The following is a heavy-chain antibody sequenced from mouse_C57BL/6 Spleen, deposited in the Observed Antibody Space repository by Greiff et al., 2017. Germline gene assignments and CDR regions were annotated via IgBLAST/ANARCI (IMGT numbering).Heavy chain of an antibody. CDR1: GYTFTSYW. CDR2: IDPSDSET. V-gene: IGHV1-52*01. J-gene: IGHJ3*01. D-gene: IGHD2-2*01. CDR3: AGYDAWCAY. Sequence: VQLQQPGAELVRPGSSVKLSCKASGYTFTSYWMHWVKQRPIQGLEWIGNIDPSDSETHYNQKFKDKATLTVDKSSSTAYMQLSSLTSKDSAVYYCAGYDAWCAYWGQGTMVTVSA.